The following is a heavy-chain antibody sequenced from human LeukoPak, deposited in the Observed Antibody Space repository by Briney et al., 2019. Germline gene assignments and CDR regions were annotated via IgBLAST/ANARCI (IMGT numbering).Heavy chain of an antibody. CDR2: LHYDGTKK. D-gene: IGHD6-13*01. Sequence: GGSLRLSCAASGFTFRTYGMHWVRQAPGKGLEWVAFLHYDGTKKYYADSVKGRFTISRDNAKNSLYLQMNSLRVEDTAVYYCARVVSSWQRNWFDPWGQGTLVTVSS. J-gene: IGHJ5*02. CDR1: GFTFRTYG. CDR3: ARVVSSWQRNWFDP. V-gene: IGHV3-30*02.